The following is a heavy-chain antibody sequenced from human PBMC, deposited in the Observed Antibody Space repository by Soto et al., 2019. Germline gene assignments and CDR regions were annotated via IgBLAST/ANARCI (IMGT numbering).Heavy chain of an antibody. D-gene: IGHD1-20*01. CDR1: GFIFSRYA. CDR2: ISSSGGST. V-gene: IGHV3-23*01. Sequence: EVHLLESGGGLVQPGGSLRLSCATSGFIFSRYAMSWVRQAPGKGLEWVSAISSSGGSTYYADSVKGRFTISRDNSKNTLSLQMNSLRAEDTAIYYCAKDFVLSGTAWYYFDSWGQGTLVTVSS. J-gene: IGHJ4*02. CDR3: AKDFVLSGTAWYYFDS.